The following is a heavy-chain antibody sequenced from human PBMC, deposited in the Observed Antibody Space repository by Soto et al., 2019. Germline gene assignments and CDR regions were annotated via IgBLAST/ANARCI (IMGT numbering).Heavy chain of an antibody. J-gene: IGHJ4*02. Sequence: EVQLLESGGDLIQPGGSLRLSCAASGFTFNIYAMTWVRQAPGKGLEWVSAISRYGDFTYYADSVEGRFTISRDNSKNTLYLQMNSLRAEDTAVYYRAKDRYLDHDSRGYLFDNWGQGTLVTVSS. V-gene: IGHV3-23*01. CDR1: GFTFNIYA. CDR3: AKDRYLDHDSRGYLFDN. CDR2: ISRYGDFT. D-gene: IGHD3-22*01.